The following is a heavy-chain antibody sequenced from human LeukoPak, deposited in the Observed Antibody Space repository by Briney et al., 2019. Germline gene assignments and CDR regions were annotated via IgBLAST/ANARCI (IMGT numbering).Heavy chain of an antibody. CDR3: ARGDSSGWSLHFAY. D-gene: IGHD6-19*01. Sequence: GGSLRLSCAASGFTFSSYSMNWVRQAPGKGLEWVSSISSSSSYIYYADSVKGRFTISRDNAKNSLYLQMNSLRAEDTAVYYCARGDSSGWSLHFAYWGQGTLVTVSS. V-gene: IGHV3-21*01. CDR1: GFTFSSYS. J-gene: IGHJ4*02. CDR2: ISSSSSYI.